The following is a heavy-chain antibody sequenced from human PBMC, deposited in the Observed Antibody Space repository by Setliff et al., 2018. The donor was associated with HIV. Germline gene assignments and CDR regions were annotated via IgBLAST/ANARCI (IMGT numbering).Heavy chain of an antibody. CDR1: GYNFSNYW. CDR2: IYIGDSET. V-gene: IGHV5-51*01. J-gene: IGHJ4*02. Sequence: GESLKISCKGSGYNFSNYWIGWVRQMPGKGLEWLGIIYIGDSETKYSPSFQGQVTFSADKSVRTAYLQWRSLKASDTAMYFCARGNYDSSGYSLDHWGQETLVTVSS. CDR3: ARGNYDSSGYSLDH. D-gene: IGHD3-22*01.